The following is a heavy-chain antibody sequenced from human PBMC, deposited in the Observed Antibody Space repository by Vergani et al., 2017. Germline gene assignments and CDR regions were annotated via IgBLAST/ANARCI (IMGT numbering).Heavy chain of an antibody. CDR3: ATGLRAGKCGVYCFDP. J-gene: IGHJ5*02. CDR2: INHSGST. V-gene: IGHV4-34*01. CDR1: GGSFSGYY. Sequence: QVQLQQWGAGLLKPSETLSLTCAVYGGSFSGYYWSWIRQPPGKGLEWIGEINHSGSTDYNPSLKSRVTISVDTSKNKSSLKLSSVTAEDSDVYYCATGLRAGKCGVYCFDPWGQGTLVTVSS. D-gene: IGHD5-12*01.